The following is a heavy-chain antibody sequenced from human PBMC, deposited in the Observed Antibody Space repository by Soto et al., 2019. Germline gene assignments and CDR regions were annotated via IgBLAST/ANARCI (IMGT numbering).Heavy chain of an antibody. CDR1: GITFTNAW. J-gene: IGHJ4*02. Sequence: EVQLVESGGDLVKPGGCLRLSCVTSGITFTNAWMSWVRQPPGKGLEWVGRIKNRADGGTTDYAAPVRGRFTISRDDSKNTLFLQMNSLETEDTAVYYCTTDPGDYEDFWGQGTLVTVSS. CDR2: IKNRADGGTT. CDR3: TTDPGDYEDF. V-gene: IGHV3-15*01. D-gene: IGHD4-17*01.